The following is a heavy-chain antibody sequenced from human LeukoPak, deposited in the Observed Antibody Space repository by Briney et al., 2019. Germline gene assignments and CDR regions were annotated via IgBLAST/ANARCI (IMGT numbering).Heavy chain of an antibody. D-gene: IGHD1-26*01. CDR1: GFTFSSYS. CDR2: ISGSGYAI. V-gene: IGHV3-48*04. J-gene: IGHJ4*02. CDR3: ARLSGTYSRGGDH. Sequence: GGSLRLSCAVSGFTFSSYSMNWVRQAPGKGLEWVSHISGSGYAIHHPGSVKGRFTISRDNAKNSLYLQMNSLRVEDSAVYYCARLSGTYSRGGDHWGQGTLVTVSS.